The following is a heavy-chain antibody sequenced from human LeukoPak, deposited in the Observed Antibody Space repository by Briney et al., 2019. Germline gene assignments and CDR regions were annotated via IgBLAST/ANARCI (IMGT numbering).Heavy chain of an antibody. D-gene: IGHD1-14*01. V-gene: IGHV1-18*01. J-gene: IGHJ4*02. CDR1: GYSFTSYG. Sequence: ASVKVSCKASGYSFTSYGITWVRQAPGQGLEWMGWISAHNGNTNYAQKLQGRVTMTRDTSSSTAYMELRSLRSDDTAVYYCAREGGGTPYYFDYWGQGTLVTVSS. CDR2: ISAHNGNT. CDR3: AREGGGTPYYFDY.